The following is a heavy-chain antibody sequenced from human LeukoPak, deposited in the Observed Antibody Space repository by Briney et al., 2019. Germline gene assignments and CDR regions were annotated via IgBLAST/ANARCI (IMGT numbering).Heavy chain of an antibody. CDR2: ISSNGDNT. V-gene: IGHV3-64D*06. J-gene: IGHJ4*02. CDR3: VRGTGY. Sequence: GGSLRLSCSGSGFTFSTYVMRWVRQAPGKGLEYVSAISSNGDNTYYADSVKGRFTISRDNSKNTLHLQMSSLRADDTAVYYCVRGTGYWGQGTLVTVSS. CDR1: GFTFSTYV.